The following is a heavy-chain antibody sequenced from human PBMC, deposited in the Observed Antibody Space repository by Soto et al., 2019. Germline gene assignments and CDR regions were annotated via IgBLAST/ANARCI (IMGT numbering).Heavy chain of an antibody. V-gene: IGHV3-15*01. Sequence: GGSLRLSCAASGFTFSNAWMSWVRQAPGKGLEWVGRIKSKTDGGTTDYAAPVKGRFTISRDDSKNTLYLQMNSLKTEDTAVYYCTTQFGFWSGYFGFDYWGQGTLVTVSS. CDR2: IKSKTDGGTT. D-gene: IGHD3-3*01. CDR3: TTQFGFWSGYFGFDY. J-gene: IGHJ4*02. CDR1: GFTFSNAW.